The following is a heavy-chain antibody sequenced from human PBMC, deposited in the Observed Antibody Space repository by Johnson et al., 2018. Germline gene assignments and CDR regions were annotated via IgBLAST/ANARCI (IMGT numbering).Heavy chain of an antibody. D-gene: IGHD6-19*01. V-gene: IGHV3-30-3*01. Sequence: VQLLETGGGVVQPGRSLRLSCAASGFSFSSYAVHWVRQAPGKGLEWVAVISYDGSNKYYADSVKGRFTISRDNSKNTLFLQMNSLRAEDTAVYYCARGIYGSYSSAWPNYFDYWGQGTLVTVSS. CDR1: GFSFSSYA. CDR3: ARGIYGSYSSAWPNYFDY. J-gene: IGHJ4*02. CDR2: ISYDGSNK.